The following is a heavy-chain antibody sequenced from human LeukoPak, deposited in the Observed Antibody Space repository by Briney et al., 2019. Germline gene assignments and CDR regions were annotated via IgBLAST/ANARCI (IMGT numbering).Heavy chain of an antibody. D-gene: IGHD6-19*01. CDR3: ATTAGWYFYYMDV. Sequence: GESLKISCKGSGYRFISYWVAWVRPTPGKGLEWMGIIYPGDSDTRYSPSFQGQVTISADKSINTAYLQWTSLQASDTAMYYCATTAGWYFYYMDVWGTGTTVTVSS. CDR2: IYPGDSDT. V-gene: IGHV5-51*01. CDR1: GYRFISYW. J-gene: IGHJ6*03.